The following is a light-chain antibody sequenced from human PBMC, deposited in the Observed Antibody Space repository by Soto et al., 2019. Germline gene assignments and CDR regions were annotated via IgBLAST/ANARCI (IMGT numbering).Light chain of an antibody. Sequence: EIVMTQSPATLSVSPGERATLSCRASQSVSSNLAWYQQKPGQAPRLLIYGASTRATGIPARFSGSGSGTEFTRTISSLRSEDFAVYYCQQYNNWPLFGGGTKVEIK. J-gene: IGKJ4*01. CDR3: QQYNNWPL. CDR2: GAS. CDR1: QSVSSN. V-gene: IGKV3-15*01.